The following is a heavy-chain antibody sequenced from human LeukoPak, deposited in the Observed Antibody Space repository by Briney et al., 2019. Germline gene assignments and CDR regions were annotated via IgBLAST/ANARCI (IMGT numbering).Heavy chain of an antibody. CDR1: GDSISSYY. Sequence: PSETLSLTCTVSGDSISSYYWNWIRQPPGRGLEWIDQVYYSGSTNYNPSLKSRVTISPDTSKNQFSLKLTSVTAADTAVYYCVRRRYYDSDGYWYYFDYWGQGTLVTVSS. V-gene: IGHV4-59*08. D-gene: IGHD3-22*01. J-gene: IGHJ4*02. CDR2: VYYSGST. CDR3: VRRRYYDSDGYWYYFDY.